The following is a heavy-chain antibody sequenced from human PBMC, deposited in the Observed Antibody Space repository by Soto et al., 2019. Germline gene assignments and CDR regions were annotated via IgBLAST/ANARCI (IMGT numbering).Heavy chain of an antibody. CDR3: ARGAHSDSRGYYYFY. V-gene: IGHV1-69*13. D-gene: IGHD3-22*01. J-gene: IGHJ4*02. Sequence: GASVKVSCKASGGTFSTYAIDWVRQAPGQGLEWMGGIIPIFGTANYAQKFQGRITITAEESTSTAYMELRSLRSDDTAVYYCARGAHSDSRGYYYFYWGQGTLVTVSS. CDR1: GGTFSTYA. CDR2: IIPIFGTA.